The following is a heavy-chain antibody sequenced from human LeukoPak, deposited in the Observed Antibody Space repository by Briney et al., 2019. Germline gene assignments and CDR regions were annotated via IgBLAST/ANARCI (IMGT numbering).Heavy chain of an antibody. V-gene: IGHV3-74*01. D-gene: IGHD1-26*01. J-gene: IGHJ4*02. Sequence: GGSLRLSCAASGFTFSRYWLHWVRQAPGKGLLWVSRINDDGSSISYADSVKGRLTISRDNAKNTLFLQMDSLRAEDTAVYYCASEKFHTGSHTTPDYWGQGTLVTVSS. CDR2: INDDGSSI. CDR3: ASEKFHTGSHTTPDY. CDR1: GFTFSRYW.